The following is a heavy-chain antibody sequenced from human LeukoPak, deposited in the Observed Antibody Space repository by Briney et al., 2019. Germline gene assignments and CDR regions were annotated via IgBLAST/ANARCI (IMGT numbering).Heavy chain of an antibody. CDR2: ISGSGATT. J-gene: IGHJ4*02. D-gene: IGHD6-6*01. V-gene: IGHV3-23*01. CDR1: GFTISNYA. Sequence: GGSLRLSCAASGFTISNYAMNWVRQAPGKGLGWVSLISGSGATTNYADSVKGRFTISRDTSKNTLYLQMNSLRAEDTAVYYCAKAFTTITARFDDWGQGTPVTVSS. CDR3: AKAFTTITARFDD.